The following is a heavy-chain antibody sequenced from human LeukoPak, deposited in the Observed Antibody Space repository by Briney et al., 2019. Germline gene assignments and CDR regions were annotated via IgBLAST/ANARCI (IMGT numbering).Heavy chain of an antibody. D-gene: IGHD5-24*01. CDR3: ARGGHGHTQNDY. CDR2: INPNTGGT. V-gene: IGHV1-2*02. Sequence: GASVKVSCKASGYIFTDYHMHWVRQAPGQGLEWRGWINPNTGGTNYAQSFQGRVTMTRDTSITTSYMELSSLMSDDTALYYCARGGHGHTQNDYWGQGTLVTVSS. CDR1: GYIFTDYH. J-gene: IGHJ4*02.